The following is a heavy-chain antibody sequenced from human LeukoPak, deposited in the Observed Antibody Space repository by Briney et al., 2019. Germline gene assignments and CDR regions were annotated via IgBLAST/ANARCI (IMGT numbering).Heavy chain of an antibody. CDR2: IRHSDVNT. CDR1: GFSFSTYG. J-gene: IGHJ4*02. D-gene: IGHD2-15*01. Sequence: GGSLRLSCAASGFSFSTYGTNWLMSWVRQSPGKGLEWGSTIRHSDVNTYYTDSVKGRFTISRDNSKNTVFLQMNSLRAEDTAVYYCVHRPEYGSGDFPFEHWGQGALVTVAA. V-gene: IGHV3-23*01. CDR3: VHRPEYGSGDFPFEH.